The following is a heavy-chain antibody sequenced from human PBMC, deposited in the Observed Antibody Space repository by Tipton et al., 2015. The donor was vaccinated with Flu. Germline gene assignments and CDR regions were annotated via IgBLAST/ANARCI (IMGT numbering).Heavy chain of an antibody. CDR3: TRAPYSDYDTSGSSFDY. CDR1: GGSITSGDYY. J-gene: IGHJ4*02. CDR2: IFYGGDT. V-gene: IGHV4-31*03. D-gene: IGHD3-22*01. Sequence: TLSLTCTVSGGSITSGDYYWSWIRQHPGMGLEWIGYIFYGGDTYYNPSLKSRVTISVDTSKNQFSLRLSSVTAADTAVYYCTRAPYSDYDTSGSSFDYWGQGTLVTVSS.